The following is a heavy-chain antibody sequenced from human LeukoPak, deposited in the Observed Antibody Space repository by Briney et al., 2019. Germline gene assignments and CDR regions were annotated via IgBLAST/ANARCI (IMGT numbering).Heavy chain of an antibody. V-gene: IGHV4-59*08. CDR1: GGSISSYY. CDR2: IYYSGST. D-gene: IGHD2-2*01. Sequence: PSETLSLTCTVSGGSISSYYWSWIRQPPGKGLEWIGYIYYSGSTNYNPSLKSRVTTSVDTSKNQFSLKLSSVTAADTAVYYCARQEGYCSSTSCHNHFDYWGQGTLVTVAS. J-gene: IGHJ4*02. CDR3: ARQEGYCSSTSCHNHFDY.